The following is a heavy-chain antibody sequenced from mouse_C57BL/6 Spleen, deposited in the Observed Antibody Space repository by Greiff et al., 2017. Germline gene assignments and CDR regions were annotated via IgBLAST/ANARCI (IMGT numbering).Heavy chain of an antibody. CDR1: GYTFTEYT. V-gene: IGHV1-62-2*01. CDR3: ARHGEGADYNSHYWYFDV. D-gene: IGHD2-12*01. CDR2: FYPGSGSI. Sequence: QVQLQQSGAELVKPGASVKLSCKASGYTFTEYTIHWVKQRSGQGLEWIGWFYPGSGSIKYNEKFKDKATLTADKSSSTVYMELSRLTSEDSAVYICARHGEGADYNSHYWYFDVWGTGTTVTVS. J-gene: IGHJ1*03.